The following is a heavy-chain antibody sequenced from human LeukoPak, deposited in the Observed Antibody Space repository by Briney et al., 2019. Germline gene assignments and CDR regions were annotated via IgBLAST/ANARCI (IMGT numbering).Heavy chain of an antibody. V-gene: IGHV3-9*01. J-gene: IGHJ4*02. D-gene: IGHD5-12*01. Sequence: PGGSLRLSCAASGFPFDDYAMHWFRQAPGKGLEWVSGISWNSGSIGYADSVKGRFTISRDNAKNSLYLQMNSLRAEDTALYYCAKGEDIVATISYWGQGTLVTVSS. CDR3: AKGEDIVATISY. CDR1: GFPFDDYA. CDR2: ISWNSGSI.